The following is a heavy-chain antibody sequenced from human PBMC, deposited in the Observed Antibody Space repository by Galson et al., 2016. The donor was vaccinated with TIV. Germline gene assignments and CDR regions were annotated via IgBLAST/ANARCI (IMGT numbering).Heavy chain of an antibody. V-gene: IGHV3-30*04. J-gene: IGHJ4*02. CDR3: ARDMGGYFQRHKFDY. CDR2: ISYDGSNK. CDR1: GITFSTYA. D-gene: IGHD1-26*01. Sequence: SLRLSCAASGITFSTYALHWVRPAPGKGLEWVALISYDGSNKDYADSVKGRFTISRDNSKNTLYLHMSSLRAEDTAVYYCARDMGGYFQRHKFDYWGQGTLATVSS.